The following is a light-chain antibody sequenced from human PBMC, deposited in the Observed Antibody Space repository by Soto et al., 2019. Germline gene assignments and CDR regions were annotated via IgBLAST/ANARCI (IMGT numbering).Light chain of an antibody. Sequence: QSVLTQPPSXXXXXXXXXXISCTGSSSNIGAGYDVHWYQQLPGTAPKLLIYGNSNRPSGVPDRFAGSKSGTSASLAITGLTAEDEADYYCQSYDSSLRGYVFGTGTKLTVL. CDR3: QSYDSSLRGYV. V-gene: IGLV1-40*01. J-gene: IGLJ1*01. CDR2: GNS. CDR1: SSNIGAGYD.